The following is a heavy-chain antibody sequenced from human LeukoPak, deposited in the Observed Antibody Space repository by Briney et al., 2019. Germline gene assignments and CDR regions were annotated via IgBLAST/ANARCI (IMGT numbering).Heavy chain of an antibody. V-gene: IGHV4-39*01. J-gene: IGHJ4*02. D-gene: IGHD2-15*01. CDR3: ARQAGGY. CDR1: GGSISSSPYY. Sequence: SETLSLTCTVSGGSISSSPYYWGWIRQPPGKGLEWIGSIYYSGTTHYSPSLESRVTISVDTSKNQFSLKLASVTAADTAVYYCARQAGGYWGQGSLVTVSS. CDR2: IYYSGTT.